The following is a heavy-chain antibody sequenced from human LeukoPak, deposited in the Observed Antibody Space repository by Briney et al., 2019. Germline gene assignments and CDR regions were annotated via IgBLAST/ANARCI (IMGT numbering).Heavy chain of an antibody. J-gene: IGHJ3*02. CDR3: ARNYDSSGYYPMAFDI. Sequence: GESLKISCKGSGYSFTSYWIGWVRQMPGKGLEWMGIIYPGDPDTRYSPSFQGQVTISADKSISTAYLQWSSLKASDTAMYYCARNYDSSGYYPMAFDIWGQGTMVTVSS. D-gene: IGHD3-22*01. V-gene: IGHV5-51*01. CDR1: GYSFTSYW. CDR2: IYPGDPDT.